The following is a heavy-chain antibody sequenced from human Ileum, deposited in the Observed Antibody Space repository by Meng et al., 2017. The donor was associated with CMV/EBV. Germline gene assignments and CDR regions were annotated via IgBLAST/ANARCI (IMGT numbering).Heavy chain of an antibody. CDR3: TTEAYGGSYSY. V-gene: IGHV3-15*01. Sequence: AASGFTFTNAYMSCVRQAAGRGLEWVGRIYTRADGGTTDYAAPVKTRFSISRDDSKNTLYLQMNSLKTEDTAVYYCTTEAYGGSYSYWGQGTLVTVSS. J-gene: IGHJ4*02. CDR1: GFTFTNAY. D-gene: IGHD1-26*01. CDR2: IYTRADGGTT.